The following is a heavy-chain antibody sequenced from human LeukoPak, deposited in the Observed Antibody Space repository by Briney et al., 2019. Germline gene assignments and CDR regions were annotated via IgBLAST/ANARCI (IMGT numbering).Heavy chain of an antibody. CDR3: ASLEMATISYFDY. D-gene: IGHD5-24*01. Sequence: SVKVSCKASGGTFSSYAISWVRQAPGQGLEWMGGIIPIFGTANYAQKFQGRVTITTDKSTSTAYMELSSLRSEDTAVYYCASLEMATISYFDYWGQGTLVTVSS. CDR1: GGTFSSYA. CDR2: IIPIFGTA. J-gene: IGHJ4*02. V-gene: IGHV1-69*05.